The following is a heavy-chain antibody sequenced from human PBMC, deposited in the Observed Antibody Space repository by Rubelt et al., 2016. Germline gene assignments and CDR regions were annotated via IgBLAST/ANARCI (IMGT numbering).Heavy chain of an antibody. CDR1: GGSISSYY. J-gene: IGHJ6*02. Sequence: QVQLQESGPGLVKSSETLSLTCTVSGGSISSYYWSWIRQPPGKGLEWIAYIHYSGSTKYDPSLKSRVTISVDTSKNQFAPSVKSVDAADTAVYYGARDNWDKVGQSWYCYGMDVWGLGTAVTVSS. CDR2: IHYSGST. CDR3: ARDNWDKVGQSWYCYGMDV. D-gene: IGHD1/OR15-1a*01. V-gene: IGHV4-59*01.